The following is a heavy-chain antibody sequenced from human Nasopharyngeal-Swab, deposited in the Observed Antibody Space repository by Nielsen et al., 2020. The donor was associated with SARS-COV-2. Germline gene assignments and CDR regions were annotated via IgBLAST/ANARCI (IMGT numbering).Heavy chain of an antibody. V-gene: IGHV3-21*04. CDR1: GFTFSSYS. CDR2: ISSSSSYI. Sequence: GGSLRLSCAASGFTFSSYSMNWVRQAPGKGLEWVSSISSSSSYIYYADSVKGRFTISRDNAKNSLYLQMNSLRAEDTAVYYCARPGYFGMPAVGYDAFDIWGQGTMVTVSS. D-gene: IGHD2/OR15-2a*01. CDR3: ARPGYFGMPAVGYDAFDI. J-gene: IGHJ3*02.